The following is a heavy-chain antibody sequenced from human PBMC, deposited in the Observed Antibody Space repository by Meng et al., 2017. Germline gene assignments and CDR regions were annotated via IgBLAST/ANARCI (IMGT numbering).Heavy chain of an antibody. CDR1: GYTFTSYD. Sequence: VQRVKSGAEGKKPGASVKVSCKASGYTFTSYDINWVRQATGKGLEWMGWMNPNSGNTGYAQKFQGRVTMTRNTSISTAYMELSSLRSEDTAVYYCARGSSSWITNWFDPWGQETLVTVSS. J-gene: IGHJ5*02. CDR2: MNPNSGNT. V-gene: IGHV1-8*01. D-gene: IGHD6-13*01. CDR3: ARGSSSWITNWFDP.